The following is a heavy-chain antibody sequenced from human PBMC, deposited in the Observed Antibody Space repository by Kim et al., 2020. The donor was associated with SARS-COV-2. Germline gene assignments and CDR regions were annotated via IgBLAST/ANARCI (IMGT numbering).Heavy chain of an antibody. CDR2: INYSGST. V-gene: IGHV4-34*01. CDR3: ARGPFNLGYYFDY. D-gene: IGHD3-16*01. J-gene: IGHJ4*02. CDR1: GESFSGYY. Sequence: SETLSLTCNVYGESFSGYYWSWIRQPPGKGLEWIAEINYSGSTNYNPSLKSRVTMSVDMPKNQFSLKLTSVTAADTAVYYCARGPFNLGYYFDYWGQGTL.